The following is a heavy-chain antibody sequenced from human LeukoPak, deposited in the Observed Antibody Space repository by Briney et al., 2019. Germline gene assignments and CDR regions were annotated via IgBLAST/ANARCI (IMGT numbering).Heavy chain of an antibody. Sequence: HSGGSLRLSCAASGFTFSNYAMSWVRQAPVKVLEWVSAISGSGGSTYYADSVKGRFTISRDNSKNTLYLQMNSLRAEDTAVYYCAKDYYGSWSWRPLFDYWGQGTLVTVSS. V-gene: IGHV3-23*01. D-gene: IGHD3-10*01. J-gene: IGHJ4*02. CDR3: AKDYYGSWSWRPLFDY. CDR2: ISGSGGST. CDR1: GFTFSNYA.